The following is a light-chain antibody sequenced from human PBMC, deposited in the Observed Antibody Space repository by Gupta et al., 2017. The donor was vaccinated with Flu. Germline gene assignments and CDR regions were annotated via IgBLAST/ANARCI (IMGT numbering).Light chain of an antibody. CDR1: QRVTNY. Sequence: VLTQSPATLSLSPGERPTLSCRASQRVTNYLAWYQQKPGQAPRLPIYDASNRATGIPGRFSGSGSGKDFTITISSLEPEDVAVYYCQQRSNWPITFGQGTRLEIK. CDR3: QQRSNWPIT. CDR2: DAS. J-gene: IGKJ5*01. V-gene: IGKV3-11*01.